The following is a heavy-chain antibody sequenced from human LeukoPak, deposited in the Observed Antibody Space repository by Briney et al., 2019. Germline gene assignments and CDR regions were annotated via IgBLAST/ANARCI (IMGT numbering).Heavy chain of an antibody. J-gene: IGHJ5*01. V-gene: IGHV3-7*04. CDR1: GFTFSSYW. Sequence: PGGSLRHSCAASGFTFSSYWMSWVRQPPGKGLEWVANINQAGSEKYYVDSVKGRFTISRDNAKNSLYLQMNSLRAEDTAVYYCARDLALWFDYWGQGTLVTVSS. CDR3: ARDLALWFDY. CDR2: INQAGSEK.